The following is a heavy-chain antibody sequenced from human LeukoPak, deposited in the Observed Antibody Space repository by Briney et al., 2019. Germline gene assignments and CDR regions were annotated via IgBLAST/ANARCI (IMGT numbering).Heavy chain of an antibody. V-gene: IGHV4-4*07. CDR2: IYTSGST. D-gene: IGHD3-16*02. CDR1: ARSISSYY. J-gene: IGHJ4*02. CDR3: ARGGDYVWGSYRYAWDY. Sequence: SQSLSPTCPVSARSISSYYCSWIRPPAEKGLEWIWRIYTSGSTNYNPSLRRRVTMSVDTSKNQFSLKLSSVTAADTAVYYCARGGDYVWGSYRYAWDYWGQGTLVTVSS.